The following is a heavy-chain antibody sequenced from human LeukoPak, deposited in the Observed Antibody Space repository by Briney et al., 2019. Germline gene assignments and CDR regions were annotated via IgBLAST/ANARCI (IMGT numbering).Heavy chain of an antibody. CDR3: ALTDSSGYYSRFNP. V-gene: IGHV3-66*01. Sequence: GGSLRLSCAASGFTVSTNYMTWVRQAPGKGLEWVSILYSGGSVYYADSVKGRFTISRDNSKNTLYLQMNSLRVDDTAAYYCALTDSSGYYSRFNPWGQGTLVIVSS. J-gene: IGHJ5*02. CDR1: GFTVSTNY. D-gene: IGHD3-22*01. CDR2: LYSGGSV.